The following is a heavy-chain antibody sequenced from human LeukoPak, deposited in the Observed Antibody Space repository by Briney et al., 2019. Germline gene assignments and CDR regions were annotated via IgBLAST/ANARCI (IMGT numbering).Heavy chain of an antibody. D-gene: IGHD3-22*01. CDR2: ISGSGGST. CDR3: AKDPVTMIVVVIPYYFDY. J-gene: IGHJ4*02. CDR1: GFTFSSYA. Sequence: SGGSLRLSCAASGFTFSSYAMSWVRQAPGKGLEWVSAISGSGGSTYYADSVKGRFTISRDNSKNTLYLQMNSLRAEDTAVYYCAKDPVTMIVVVIPYYFDYWGQGTLVTVSS. V-gene: IGHV3-23*01.